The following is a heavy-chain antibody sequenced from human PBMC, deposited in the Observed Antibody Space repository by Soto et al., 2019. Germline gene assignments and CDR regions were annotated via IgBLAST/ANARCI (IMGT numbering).Heavy chain of an antibody. CDR1: GGSFSGYY. D-gene: IGHD3-16*02. CDR2: VNHSGST. V-gene: IGHV4-34*01. CDR3: ARGKLSDYVWGSYRYHFDY. Sequence: SETLSLTCAVYGGSFSGYYWSWIRQPPGKGLEWIGEVNHSGSTNYNPSLKSRVTISVDTSKNQFSLKLSSVTAADTAVYYCARGKLSDYVWGSYRYHFDYWGQGTVVTAPQ. J-gene: IGHJ4*02.